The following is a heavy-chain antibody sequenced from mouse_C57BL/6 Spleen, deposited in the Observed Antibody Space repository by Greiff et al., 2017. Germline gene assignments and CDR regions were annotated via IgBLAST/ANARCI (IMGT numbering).Heavy chain of an antibody. Sequence: VQLHQSGPELVKPGASVKISCKASGYTFTDYYMNWVKQSHGKSLEWIGDINPNNGGTSYNQKFKGKATLTVEQSSSTAYMELRSLTSEDSAVYYCALYDGYYVNYAMDYWGQGTSVTVSS. J-gene: IGHJ4*01. CDR2: INPNNGGT. D-gene: IGHD2-3*01. V-gene: IGHV1-26*01. CDR1: GYTFTDYY. CDR3: ALYDGYYVNYAMDY.